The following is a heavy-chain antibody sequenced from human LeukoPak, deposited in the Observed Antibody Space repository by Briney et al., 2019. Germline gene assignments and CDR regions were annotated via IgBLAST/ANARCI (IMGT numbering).Heavy chain of an antibody. J-gene: IGHJ1*01. CDR1: GFTFSSYR. CDR3: AAHCSSTSCYRWAPRSRGGYHEYFQH. V-gene: IGHV3-7*01. D-gene: IGHD2-2*01. CDR2: IKQDGSEK. Sequence: GWSLRLSCAASGFTFSSYRMSWVRQAPGKGLEWVATIKQDGSEKYYVDSVKGRFTISRDNAKNSLYLQMNSLRAEDTAVYYCAAHCSSTSCYRWAPRSRGGYHEYFQHWGQGTLVTVSS.